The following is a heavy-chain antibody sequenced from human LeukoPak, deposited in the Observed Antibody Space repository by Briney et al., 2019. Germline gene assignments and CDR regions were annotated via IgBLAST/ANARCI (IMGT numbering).Heavy chain of an antibody. CDR1: GFTFSSHG. D-gene: IGHD3-10*01. J-gene: IGHJ4*02. Sequence: GGSLRLSCAASGFTFSSHGMHWVRQAPGKGLNWVAVIWYDGSNIYYAASVKGRFTISRDNSKNTLYLQMNSLRVEDTAVYYCARGGKYYYVSGSPAFDYLGQGTLVTVSS. V-gene: IGHV3-33*01. CDR3: ARGGKYYYVSGSPAFDY. CDR2: IWYDGSNI.